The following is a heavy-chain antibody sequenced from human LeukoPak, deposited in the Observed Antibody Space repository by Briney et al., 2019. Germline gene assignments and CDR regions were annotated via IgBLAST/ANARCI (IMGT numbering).Heavy chain of an antibody. Sequence: SETLSLTCSVSGGSIYSVTYYWGWIRQPPGQGLEWIGSISYTGTTYYNPSLNSRVTISVDTSKSQFSLKLGSVTAADTALYYCAALSGWRSNSDLDVWGQGTTVTASS. V-gene: IGHV4-39*01. D-gene: IGHD6-19*01. CDR3: AALSGWRSNSDLDV. J-gene: IGHJ6*02. CDR2: ISYTGTT. CDR1: GGSIYSVTYY.